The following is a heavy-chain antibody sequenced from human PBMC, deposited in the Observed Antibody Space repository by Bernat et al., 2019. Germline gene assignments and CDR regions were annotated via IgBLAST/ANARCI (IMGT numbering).Heavy chain of an antibody. CDR2: ICYDESNK. CDR3: AREGDIVVVVAATGSYYYYYYGMDV. CDR1: GFTFSSYG. Sequence: QVQLVESGGGVVQPGRSLRLSFAASGFTFSSYGMPWFRQAPGKGLEWGAVICYDESNKYYADSVKGRFTISRDNSKNTLYLQMNSLRAEDTAVYYCAREGDIVVVVAATGSYYYYYYGMDVWGQGTTVTVSS. V-gene: IGHV3-33*01. J-gene: IGHJ6*02. D-gene: IGHD2-15*01.